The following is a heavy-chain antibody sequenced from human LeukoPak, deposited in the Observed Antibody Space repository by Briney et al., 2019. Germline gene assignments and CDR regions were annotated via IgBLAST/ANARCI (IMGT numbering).Heavy chain of an antibody. CDR3: AKNARKTARQNY. Sequence: ASVKVSCKASGGTFSSYAISWVRQAPGQGLEWMGIINPSGGSTSYAQKFQGRVTMTRDTSTSTVYMELSSLRSEDTAVYYCAKNARKTARQNYWGQGTLVTVSS. CDR2: INPSGGST. CDR1: GGTFSSYA. V-gene: IGHV1-46*03. D-gene: IGHD6-6*01. J-gene: IGHJ4*01.